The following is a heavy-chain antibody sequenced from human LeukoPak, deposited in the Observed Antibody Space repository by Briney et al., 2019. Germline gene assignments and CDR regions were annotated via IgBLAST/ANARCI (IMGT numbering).Heavy chain of an antibody. D-gene: IGHD3-16*01. V-gene: IGHV1-18*01. J-gene: IGHJ4*02. CDR1: GYTFTSYG. CDR2: ISAYNGNT. CDR3: ARGLNYDYVWGSYTLFDY. Sequence: ASVKVSCKASGYTFTSYGISWVRQAPGQGLEWMGWISAYNGNTNYAQKLQGRVTMTTDTSTSTAYMELRSLRSDDTAVYYCARGLNYDYVWGSYTLFDYWGQGTLVTVSS.